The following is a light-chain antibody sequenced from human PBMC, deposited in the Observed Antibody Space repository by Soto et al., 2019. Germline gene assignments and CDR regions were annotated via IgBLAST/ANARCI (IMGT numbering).Light chain of an antibody. CDR2: ENN. J-gene: IGLJ2*01. Sequence: QAVVTQSPSVSAAPGQKVTISCSGSSSNVGSNFVSWYQQLPGTAPKLLIYENNKRPSGIPGRFSGSKSGTSATLDITGLQTGDDADYYCGTWDSSLSAGVFGGGTKVTVL. CDR3: GTWDSSLSAGV. CDR1: SSNVGSNF. V-gene: IGLV1-51*02.